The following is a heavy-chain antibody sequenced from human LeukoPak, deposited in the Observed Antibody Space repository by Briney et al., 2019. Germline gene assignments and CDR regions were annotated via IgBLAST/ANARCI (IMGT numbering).Heavy chain of an antibody. CDR2: LGTYNGDT. D-gene: IGHD2-8*01. CDR3: ARDFLCTNGVCHDCFDP. Sequence: GASVPVSCTASGYTFTTYGISWVRQAPGQGLEWRGWLGTYNGDTNYAQKLQGRVTMTTDSSTTTAYMELRSLRSDDTAVYYCARDFLCTNGVCHDCFDPWGEGTLVTVSS. J-gene: IGHJ5*02. V-gene: IGHV1-18*01. CDR1: GYTFTTYG.